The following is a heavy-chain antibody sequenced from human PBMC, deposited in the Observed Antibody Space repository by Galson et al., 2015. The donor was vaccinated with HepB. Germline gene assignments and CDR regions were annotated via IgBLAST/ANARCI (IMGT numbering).Heavy chain of an antibody. D-gene: IGHD3-10*01. V-gene: IGHV5-51*01. Sequence: QSGAEVKKPGESLKISCKGSGFSFTSYWIAWVRQMPGKVLECMGIIYPGDSDIKYSPSFQGQVTISADKSISTAYLQWSSLKASDTAMYYCARIVPPSRNYYASGTFDYWGQGTLVTVSS. CDR2: IYPGDSDI. J-gene: IGHJ4*02. CDR1: GFSFTSYW. CDR3: ARIVPPSRNYYASGTFDY.